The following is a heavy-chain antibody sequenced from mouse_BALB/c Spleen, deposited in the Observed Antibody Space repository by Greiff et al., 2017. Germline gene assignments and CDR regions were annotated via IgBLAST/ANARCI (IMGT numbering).Heavy chain of an antibody. V-gene: IGHV2-2*02. CDR2: IWSGGST. D-gene: IGHD2-1*01. CDR1: GFSLTSYG. J-gene: IGHJ3*01. CDR3: ARNSDGNYSPFAY. Sequence: QVQLQQSGPGLVQPSQSLSITCTVSGFSLTSYGVHWVRQSPGKGLEWLGVIWSGGSTDYNAAFISRLSISKDNSKSQVFFKMNSLQANDTAIYYCARNSDGNYSPFAYWGQGTLVTVSA.